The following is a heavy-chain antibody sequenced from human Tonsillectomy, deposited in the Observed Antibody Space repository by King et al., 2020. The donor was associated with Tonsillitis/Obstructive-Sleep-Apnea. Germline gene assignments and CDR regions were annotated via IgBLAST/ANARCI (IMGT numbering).Heavy chain of an antibody. V-gene: IGHV3-33*01. Sequence: VQLVESGGGVVQPGRSLRLSCAASGFSFSSHGMHWVRQAPGKGLEWVAVIWYDGSNQYYADSVKGRFTISRDNSKNTLYLQMNSLRAEDTAVYYCARGSPHGSGSYYFDYWGQGTLVTVSS. CDR1: GFSFSSHG. CDR2: IWYDGSNQ. J-gene: IGHJ4*02. D-gene: IGHD3-10*01. CDR3: ARGSPHGSGSYYFDY.